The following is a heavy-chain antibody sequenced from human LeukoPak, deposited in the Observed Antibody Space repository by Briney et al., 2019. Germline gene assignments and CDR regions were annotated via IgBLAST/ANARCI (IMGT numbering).Heavy chain of an antibody. CDR2: IYTSGST. J-gene: IGHJ4*02. D-gene: IGHD1-26*01. V-gene: IGHV4-4*07. CDR3: ARGRYSGSYLLFDY. Sequence: ETLSLTCTVSGGSISSYYWSWIRQPAGKGLEWIGRIYTSGSTNYNPSLKSRVTMSVDTSKNQFSLKLSSVTAADTAVYYCARGRYSGSYLLFDYWGQGTLVTVSS. CDR1: GGSISSYY.